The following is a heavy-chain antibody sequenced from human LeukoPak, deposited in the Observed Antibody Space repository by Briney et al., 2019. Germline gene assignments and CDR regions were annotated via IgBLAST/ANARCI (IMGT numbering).Heavy chain of an antibody. CDR3: ARDSSSWYFDP. D-gene: IGHD6-13*01. CDR1: GGTFSSYA. Sequence: ASVKVSCKASGGTFSSYAISWVRQAPGQGLEWMGRIIPILGIANYAQKFQGRVTITADKSTSTAYMELSSLRSEDTAVYYCARDSSSWYFDPWGQGTLVTVSS. V-gene: IGHV1-69*04. J-gene: IGHJ5*02. CDR2: IIPILGIA.